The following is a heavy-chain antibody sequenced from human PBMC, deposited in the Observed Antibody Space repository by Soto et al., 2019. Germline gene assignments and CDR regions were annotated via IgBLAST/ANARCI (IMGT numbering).Heavy chain of an antibody. D-gene: IGHD1-26*01. CDR3: TRVKGYLAVYFDY. Sequence: EVQLVESGGGLVKPGRSLRLSCTASGFTFGDYAMSWFRQAPGKGLEWVGFIRSKAYGGTTEYAASVKGRFTISRDDSNSIAYLQMNSLKTEDTAVYYCTRVKGYLAVYFDYWGQGTLVTVSS. CDR2: IRSKAYGGTT. J-gene: IGHJ4*02. V-gene: IGHV3-49*05. CDR1: GFTFGDYA.